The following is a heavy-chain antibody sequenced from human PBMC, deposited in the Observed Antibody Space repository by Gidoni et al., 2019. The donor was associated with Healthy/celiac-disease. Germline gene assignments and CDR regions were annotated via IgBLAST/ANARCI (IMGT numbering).Heavy chain of an antibody. CDR2: IYYSGST. D-gene: IGHD3-22*01. CDR3: ARVTGYYDSSALLGWFDP. CDR1: GGSISSGGYY. Sequence: QVHLQESGPGLVKPSQTLSLTCTVSGGSISSGGYYWSWIRQHPGKGLEWIGYIYYSGSTYYNPSLKSRVTIPVDTSKNQFSLKLSSVTAADTAVYYCARVTGYYDSSALLGWFDPWGQGTLVTVSS. V-gene: IGHV4-31*03. J-gene: IGHJ5*02.